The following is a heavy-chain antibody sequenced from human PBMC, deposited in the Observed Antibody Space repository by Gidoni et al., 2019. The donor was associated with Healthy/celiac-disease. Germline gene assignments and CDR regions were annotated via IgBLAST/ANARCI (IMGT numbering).Heavy chain of an antibody. J-gene: IGHJ4*02. D-gene: IGHD4-17*01. CDR1: GLTFSSYA. CDR3: AKVGGGYGDFLFDY. V-gene: IGHV3-23*01. CDR2: IGGSGGRT. Sequence: VQPLASGGGLVQPGGSLRLSCAAPGLTFSSYAMSWVRQAPGKGLEWVSAIGGSGGRTYYADSVKGRFTISRDNSKNTLYLQISSLRAGDTAVYYCAKVGGGYGDFLFDYWGQGTLVTVSS.